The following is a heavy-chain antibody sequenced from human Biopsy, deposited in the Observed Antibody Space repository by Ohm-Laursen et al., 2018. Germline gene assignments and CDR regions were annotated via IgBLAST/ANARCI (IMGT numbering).Heavy chain of an antibody. Sequence: PSQTLSLTCTVSGVSISSYFWSWIRQPPGKGLEWIGFIHNSGSTDHNPSLKSRVTVSMDVSNNDFSLKLTSVTAADTAVYYCARALGGYDLSAYHIDSWGQGTLVTVSS. V-gene: IGHV4-59*01. CDR2: IHNSGST. CDR3: ARALGGYDLSAYHIDS. J-gene: IGHJ4*02. D-gene: IGHD3-22*01. CDR1: GVSISSYF.